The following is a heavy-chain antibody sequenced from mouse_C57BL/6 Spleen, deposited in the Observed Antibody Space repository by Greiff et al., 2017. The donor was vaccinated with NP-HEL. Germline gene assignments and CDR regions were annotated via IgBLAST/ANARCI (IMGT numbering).Heavy chain of an antibody. Sequence: QVQLQQPGTELVKPGASVKLSCKASGYTFTSYWMHWVKQRPGQGLEWIGNINPSNGGTNYNEKFKSKATLTVDKSSSTAYMQLSSLTSEDSAVYYGAREKITTSYFDVWGTGTTVTVSS. D-gene: IGHD2-4*01. V-gene: IGHV1-53*01. CDR3: AREKITTSYFDV. CDR2: INPSNGGT. CDR1: GYTFTSYW. J-gene: IGHJ1*03.